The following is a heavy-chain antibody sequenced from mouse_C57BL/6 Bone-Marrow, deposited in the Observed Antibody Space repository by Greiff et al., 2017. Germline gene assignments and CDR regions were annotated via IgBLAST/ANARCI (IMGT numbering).Heavy chain of an antibody. V-gene: IGHV1-81*01. CDR3: ASVRDYYGSSYPFAY. CDR1: GYTFTSYG. J-gene: IGHJ3*01. Sequence: VMLVESGAELARPGASVKLSCTASGYTFTSYGISWVKQRTGQGLAWIGEIYPRSGNTYYNAKFKGKATLTADKSSSTAYMELRSLTSEDSAVYFCASVRDYYGSSYPFAYWGQGTLVTVSA. D-gene: IGHD1-1*01. CDR2: IYPRSGNT.